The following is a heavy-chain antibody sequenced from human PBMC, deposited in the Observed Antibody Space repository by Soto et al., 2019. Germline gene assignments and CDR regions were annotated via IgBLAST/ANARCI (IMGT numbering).Heavy chain of an antibody. CDR2: INPNSGGT. D-gene: IGHD6-13*01. J-gene: IGHJ6*02. CDR1: GYTFTGYY. Sequence: QVQPVQSGAEVKKPGASVKVSCKASGYTFTGYYMHWVRQAPGQGLEWMGWINPNSGGTNYAQKFQGWVTMTRDTSISTAYMELSRLRSDDTAVYYCARAASSSSYYYYYYGMDVWGQGTTVTVSS. V-gene: IGHV1-2*04. CDR3: ARAASSSSYYYYYYGMDV.